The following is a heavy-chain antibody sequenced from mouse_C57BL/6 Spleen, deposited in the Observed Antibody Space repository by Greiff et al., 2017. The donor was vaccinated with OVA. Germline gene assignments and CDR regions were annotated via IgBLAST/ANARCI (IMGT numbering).Heavy chain of an antibody. CDR2: IDPSDSGT. Sequence: QVHVKQPGAELVRPGSSVKLSCKASGYTFTSYWMHWVKQRPIQGLEWIGNIDPSDSGTHYNQKFKDKATLTVDKSSSTAYMQLSSLTSEDYAVYYCARGDSFDGYAMDYWGQGTSVTVSS. CDR1: GYTFTSYW. CDR3: ARGDSFDGYAMDY. V-gene: IGHV1-52*01. J-gene: IGHJ4*01. D-gene: IGHD2-12*01.